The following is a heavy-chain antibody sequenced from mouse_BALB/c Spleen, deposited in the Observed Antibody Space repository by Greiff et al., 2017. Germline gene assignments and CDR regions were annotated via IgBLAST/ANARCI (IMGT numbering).Heavy chain of an antibody. J-gene: IGHJ4*01. CDR1: GYSFTGYY. D-gene: IGHD2-12*01. CDR3: ASGSYRYSMDY. Sequence: VQLQQSGPELVKPGASVKISCKASGYSFTGYYMNWVKQSNGKSLEWIGNIDPYYGGTSYNQKFKGKATLTVDKSSSTAYMQLKSLTSEDSAVYSCASGSYRYSMDYWGQGTSVTVSS. V-gene: IGHV1-39*01. CDR2: IDPYYGGT.